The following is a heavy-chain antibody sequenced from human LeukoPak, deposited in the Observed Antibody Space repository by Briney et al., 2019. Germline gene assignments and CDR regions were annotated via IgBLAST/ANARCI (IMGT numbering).Heavy chain of an antibody. V-gene: IGHV3-23*01. Sequence: GSLSLSCAASGFPFSSYAMSWVRQAPGKGLEWVSVISGSGDSTYYAGSVKGRFTISRDNSKNTLYLQMNSLRAEDTAVFYCAKGSYIAARPLVDYWGQGTLVTVSS. CDR1: GFPFSSYA. J-gene: IGHJ4*02. D-gene: IGHD6-6*01. CDR2: ISGSGDST. CDR3: AKGSYIAARPLVDY.